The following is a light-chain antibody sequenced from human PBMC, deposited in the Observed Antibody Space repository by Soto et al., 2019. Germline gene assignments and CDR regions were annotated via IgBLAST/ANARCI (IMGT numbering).Light chain of an antibody. J-gene: IGKJ1*01. Sequence: EIVMTQSPATLSVSPGERATLSCMASQSVSSNLAWYQQKPGQAPRLLIYGASTRATGIPARFSGSGSGTEFTLTISSLQSEDFAVYYCQQEWTFGQGTKVEIK. CDR2: GAS. CDR3: QQEWT. V-gene: IGKV3-15*01. CDR1: QSVSSN.